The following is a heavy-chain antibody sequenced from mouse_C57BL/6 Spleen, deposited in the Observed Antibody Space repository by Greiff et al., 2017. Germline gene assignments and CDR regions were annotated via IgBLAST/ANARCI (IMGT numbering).Heavy chain of an antibody. CDR3: ARIYDGYYLGAMDY. CDR2: IWGVGST. CDR1: GFSLTSYG. V-gene: IGHV2-6*01. Sequence: VQLVESGPGLVAPSQSLSITCTVSGFSLTSYGVDWVRQSPGKGLEWLGVIWGVGSTNYNSALKSRLSISKDNSKSQVFLKMNSLQTDDTAMYYCARIYDGYYLGAMDYWGQGTSVTVSS. J-gene: IGHJ4*01. D-gene: IGHD2-3*01.